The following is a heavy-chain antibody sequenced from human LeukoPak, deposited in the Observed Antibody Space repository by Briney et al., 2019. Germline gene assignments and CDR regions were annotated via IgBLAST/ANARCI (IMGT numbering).Heavy chain of an antibody. J-gene: IGHJ4*02. V-gene: IGHV4-59*01. Sequence: PSETLSLTCTVSGGFISGIYWSWIRQPPGKGLEWIGYIYNSGSTTYNPSLKSRVTISVDTSKNQFSLRLRSVTAVDTAVYYCARDGLQGSILWGQGTLVTVSS. CDR3: ARDGLQGSIL. D-gene: IGHD4-11*01. CDR2: IYNSGST. CDR1: GGFISGIY.